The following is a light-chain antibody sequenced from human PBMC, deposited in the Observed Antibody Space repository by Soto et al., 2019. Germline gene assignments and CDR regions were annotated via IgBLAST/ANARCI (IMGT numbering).Light chain of an antibody. CDR1: SSDVGAYNY. V-gene: IGLV2-14*01. J-gene: IGLJ1*01. CDR3: SSYTSSSSYV. CDR2: EVS. Sequence: QSVLTQPASVSGSPGQSVAISCTGTSSDVGAYNYVSWYQQHPGKAPKLLLSEVSNRPSGVPDRFSGSKSGNTASLTISGLQAEEEADYYCSSYTSSSSYVFGTGTKVTVL.